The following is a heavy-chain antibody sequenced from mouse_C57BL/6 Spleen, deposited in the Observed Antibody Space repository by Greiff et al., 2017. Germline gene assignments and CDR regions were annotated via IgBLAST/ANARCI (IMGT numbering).Heavy chain of an antibody. D-gene: IGHD3-2*02. CDR3: ASKKGTAQATAYYAMDY. CDR2: IHPNSGST. V-gene: IGHV1-64*01. J-gene: IGHJ4*01. Sequence: VQLQQPGAELVKPGASVKLSCKASGYTFTSYWMHWVKQRPGQGLEWIGMIHPNSGSTNYNEKFKSKATLTVDKSSSTAYMQLSSLTSEDSAVYYCASKKGTAQATAYYAMDYWGQGTSVTVSS. CDR1: GYTFTSYW.